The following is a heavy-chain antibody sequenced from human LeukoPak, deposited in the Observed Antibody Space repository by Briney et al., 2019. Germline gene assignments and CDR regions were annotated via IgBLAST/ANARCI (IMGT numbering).Heavy chain of an antibody. CDR2: ISSRSNYI. V-gene: IGHV3-21*01. Sequence: PGGSLRLSCAASGFTFINYNMNWVRQAPGKGLEWVSSISSRSNYIYYVDSVKGRFTISRDNAKNSLFLQMNSLRAEDTAVYFCARDRSGSSDYWGQGTLVTVSS. CDR1: GFTFINYN. J-gene: IGHJ4*02. D-gene: IGHD2-15*01. CDR3: ARDRSGSSDY.